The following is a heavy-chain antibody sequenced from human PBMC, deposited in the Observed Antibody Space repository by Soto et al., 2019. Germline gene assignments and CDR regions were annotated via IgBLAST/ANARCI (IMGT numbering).Heavy chain of an antibody. Sequence: SETLSLTCAVYGGSFSGYYWSWIRQPPGKGLEWIGEINHSGSTNYNPSLKSRVTISVDTSKNQFSLKLSSVTAADTAVYFCARVPHLYYYCGMDVWGQATTVTVSS. D-gene: IGHD1-1*01. CDR1: GGSFSGYY. CDR3: ARVPHLYYYCGMDV. J-gene: IGHJ6*02. CDR2: INHSGST. V-gene: IGHV4-34*01.